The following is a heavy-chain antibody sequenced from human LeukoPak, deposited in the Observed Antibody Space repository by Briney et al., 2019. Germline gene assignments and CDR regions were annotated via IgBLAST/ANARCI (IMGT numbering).Heavy chain of an antibody. D-gene: IGHD1-26*01. CDR3: ARGRQGWVAPNRERSHYFDY. CDR1: GGSFSGYY. CDR2: INHSGST. Sequence: SETLSLTCAVYGGSFSGYYWSWIRQPPGKGLEWIGEINHSGSTNYNPSLKSRVTISVDTSKHQFSLKLSSVAGEATAVYYCARGRQGWVAPNRERSHYFDYWGQGTLVTVSS. J-gene: IGHJ4*02. V-gene: IGHV4-34*01.